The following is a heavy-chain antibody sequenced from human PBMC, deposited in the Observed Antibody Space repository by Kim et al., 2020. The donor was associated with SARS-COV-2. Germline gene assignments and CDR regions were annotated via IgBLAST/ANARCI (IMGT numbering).Heavy chain of an antibody. Sequence: GGSRRLSCAASGFTFSSYAMSWVRQAPGKGLEWVSAISGSGGSTYYADSVKGRFTISRDNSKNTLYLQMNSLRAEDTAVYYCAKVGRFTMVQGVIIGDYWGQGTLVTVSS. CDR1: GFTFSSYA. V-gene: IGHV3-23*01. D-gene: IGHD3-10*01. CDR3: AKVGRFTMVQGVIIGDY. J-gene: IGHJ4*02. CDR2: ISGSGGST.